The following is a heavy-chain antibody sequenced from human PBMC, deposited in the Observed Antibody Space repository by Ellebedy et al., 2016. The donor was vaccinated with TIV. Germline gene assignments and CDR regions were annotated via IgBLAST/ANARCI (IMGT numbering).Heavy chain of an antibody. Sequence: GGSLRLXCAASGFTFSSYAVSWVRQAPGKGLEWVSAISGSGGSTYYADSVKGRFTISRDNSKNTLYLQMNSLRAEDTAVYYCAKDADSSSWPSGDWFDPWGQGTLVTVSS. CDR2: ISGSGGST. J-gene: IGHJ5*02. CDR1: GFTFSSYA. CDR3: AKDADSSSWPSGDWFDP. D-gene: IGHD6-13*01. V-gene: IGHV3-23*01.